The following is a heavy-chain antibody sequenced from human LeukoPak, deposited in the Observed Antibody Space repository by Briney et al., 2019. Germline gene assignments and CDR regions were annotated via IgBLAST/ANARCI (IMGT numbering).Heavy chain of an antibody. CDR1: GGSFSGYY. J-gene: IGHJ4*02. V-gene: IGHV4-34*01. CDR3: ARRGSYCSSTSCYWGTFDY. CDR2: INHSGST. Sequence: SETLSFTCAVYGGSFSGYYWSWIRQPPGKGLEWIGEINHSGSTNYNPSLKSRVTISVDTSKNQFSLKLSSVTAADTAVYYCARRGSYCSSTSCYWGTFDYWGQGTLVTVSS. D-gene: IGHD2-2*01.